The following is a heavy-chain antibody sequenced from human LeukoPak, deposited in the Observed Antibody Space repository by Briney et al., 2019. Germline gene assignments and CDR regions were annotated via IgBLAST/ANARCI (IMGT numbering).Heavy chain of an antibody. V-gene: IGHV3-33*01. Sequence: PGGSLRLSCAASGFTFSSDGMHWVGQAPGKGVEWGAVMWYDGSNKYYADSVKGRFTISRDNSKNTLYLQMNSLRAEDTAVYYCARDEDSYGPFDYWGQGTLVTVSS. CDR2: MWYDGSNK. J-gene: IGHJ4*02. CDR3: ARDEDSYGPFDY. CDR1: GFTFSSDG. D-gene: IGHD5-18*01.